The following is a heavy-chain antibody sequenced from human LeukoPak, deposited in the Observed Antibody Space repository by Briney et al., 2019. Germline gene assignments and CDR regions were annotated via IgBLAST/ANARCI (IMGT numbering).Heavy chain of an antibody. J-gene: IGHJ4*02. CDR3: AKGLNRYCSGGSCYFYDY. Sequence: PGGSLRLSCAASGFTFSSYGMHWVRQAPGKGLEWVAFIRYDGSNKYYADSVKGRFTISRDNSKNTLYLQMNSLRAEDTAVYYCAKGLNRYCSGGSCYFYDYWGQGTLVTVSS. D-gene: IGHD2-15*01. CDR1: GFTFSSYG. V-gene: IGHV3-30*02. CDR2: IRYDGSNK.